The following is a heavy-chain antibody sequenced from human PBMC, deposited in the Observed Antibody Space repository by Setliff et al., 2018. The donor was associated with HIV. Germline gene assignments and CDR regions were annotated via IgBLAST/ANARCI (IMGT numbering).Heavy chain of an antibody. CDR2: IYYTGST. V-gene: IGHV4-59*11. CDR3: ARGGAFWSGYYGFDY. J-gene: IGHJ4*02. CDR1: GGSINSHY. Sequence: SETLSLTCSVSGGSINSHYWSWIRQPLGKGLEWMGNIYYTGSTNYNPSLKSRVTISVDTSKNQFSLKVSSVTAADTAVYYCARGGAFWSGYYGFDYWGQGTLVTVSS. D-gene: IGHD3-3*01.